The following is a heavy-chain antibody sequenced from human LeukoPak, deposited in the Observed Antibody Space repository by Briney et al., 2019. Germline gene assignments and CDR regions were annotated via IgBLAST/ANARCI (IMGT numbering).Heavy chain of an antibody. Sequence: NSGGSLRLSCAASGFTFSDYYMSWIRPAPGEGLEWVLYISSGSTYTNYADSVKGRFTISRDNAKNSLYLQMNSLRAEDTAVYYCASLETPRSIQQWLPHDAFDIWGQGTMVTVSS. J-gene: IGHJ3*02. CDR1: GFTFSDYY. CDR2: ISSGSTYT. D-gene: IGHD6-19*01. V-gene: IGHV3-11*06. CDR3: ASLETPRSIQQWLPHDAFDI.